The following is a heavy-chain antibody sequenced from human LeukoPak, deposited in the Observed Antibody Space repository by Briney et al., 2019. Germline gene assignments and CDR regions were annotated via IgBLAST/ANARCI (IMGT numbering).Heavy chain of an antibody. D-gene: IGHD7-27*01. CDR2: IYSDNT. CDR3: AKDPTDAILGPIDY. CDR1: GFTVSSNS. J-gene: IGHJ4*02. Sequence: QTGGSLRLSCTVSGFTVSSNSMSWVRQAPGKGLEWVSFIYSDNTHYSDSVKGRFTISRDNSKNTLYLQMNSLRAEDTAVYYCAKDPTDAILGPIDYWGQGTLVTVSS. V-gene: IGHV3-66*03.